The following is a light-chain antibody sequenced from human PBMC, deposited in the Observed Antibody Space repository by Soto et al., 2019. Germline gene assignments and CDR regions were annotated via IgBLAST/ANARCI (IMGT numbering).Light chain of an antibody. V-gene: IGLV3-21*04. CDR2: YDS. CDR1: NLGSKS. CDR3: QVWDIGSGVA. Sequence: SYVLTQAPSVSVAPGKTATITCGGKNLGSKSVPWYQQKPGQAPVLVIYYDSDRASGIPERFSGSNSGSTATLTISRVEAGDEADYYCQVWDIGSGVAFGGGTKVTVL. J-gene: IGLJ2*01.